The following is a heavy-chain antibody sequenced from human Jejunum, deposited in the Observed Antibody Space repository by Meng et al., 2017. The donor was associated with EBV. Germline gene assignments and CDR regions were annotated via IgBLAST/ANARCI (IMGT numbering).Heavy chain of an antibody. V-gene: IGHV7-4-1*02. CDR3: ARVRPGGGWFDP. CDR2: INTNTGYP. Sequence: VQLVPSGSELKKPGASVKVSCKASGYTFTSSGINWARQAPGQGLEWMGWINTNTGYPTYAQDFTGRFVFSLDTSVSTAYLQITSLSTEDNAVYYCARVRPGGGWFDPWGQGTLVTVSS. D-gene: IGHD2-8*02. CDR1: GYTFTSSG. J-gene: IGHJ5*02.